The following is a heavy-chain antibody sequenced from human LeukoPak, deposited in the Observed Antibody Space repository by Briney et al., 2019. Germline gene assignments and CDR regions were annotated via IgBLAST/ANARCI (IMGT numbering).Heavy chain of an antibody. CDR3: ASQYGCSSASCYTHWFDP. Sequence: SQTLSLTCTVSGGSISSDSYYWSWIRQPAGKGLEWFGRIYTSGRIYYNPSLKSRATIFVDTCKNQFSLKLRYVTAADTAVYYCASQYGCSSASCYTHWFDPWGQGTLVTVSS. J-gene: IGHJ5*02. CDR1: GGSISSDSYY. CDR2: IYTSGRI. D-gene: IGHD2-2*02. V-gene: IGHV4-61*02.